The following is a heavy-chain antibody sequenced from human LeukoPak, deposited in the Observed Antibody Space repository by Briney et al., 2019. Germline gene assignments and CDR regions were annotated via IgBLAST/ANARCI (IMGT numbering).Heavy chain of an antibody. J-gene: IGHJ5*02. D-gene: IGHD3-3*01. CDR3: ARRTYYDFWSGYYTKYSWFDP. Sequence: PSETLSLTCTVSGGSISSYYWSWIRQPPGKGLEWIGYIYYSGGTSYNPSLKSRVTISVETSKNQFSLKLSSVTAADTAVYYCARRTYYDFWSGYYTKYSWFDPWGQGTLVTVSS. V-gene: IGHV4-59*01. CDR1: GGSISSYY. CDR2: IYYSGGT.